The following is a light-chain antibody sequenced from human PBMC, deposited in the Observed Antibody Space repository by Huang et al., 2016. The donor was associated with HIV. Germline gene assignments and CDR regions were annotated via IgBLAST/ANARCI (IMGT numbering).Light chain of an antibody. CDR3: QQYNTFPYT. J-gene: IGKJ2*01. CDR2: DAS. Sequence: DIQMTQSPSTLSASVGDRVTITCRASQSISSWLAWYQQKPGKAPKLLIYDASSLESGVPPMFSGSGSGTEFTLTINSLQPDNFATYYGQQYNTFPYTFGQGTKLEIK. V-gene: IGKV1-5*01. CDR1: QSISSW.